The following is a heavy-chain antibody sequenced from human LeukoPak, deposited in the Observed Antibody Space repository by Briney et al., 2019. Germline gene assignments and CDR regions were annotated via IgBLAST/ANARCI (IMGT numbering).Heavy chain of an antibody. CDR2: ISYSGNT. CDR3: ARSFGESYFDY. Sequence: PSETLSLTYTVSGGSITSGGYFWSWIRQHPGKGLEWIGYISYSGNTYYNPSLKSRLTISVDTSKNQFSLKLSSVTAADTAVYYCARSFGESYFDYWGQGILVTVSS. V-gene: IGHV4-31*03. D-gene: IGHD3-10*01. CDR1: GGSITSGGYF. J-gene: IGHJ4*02.